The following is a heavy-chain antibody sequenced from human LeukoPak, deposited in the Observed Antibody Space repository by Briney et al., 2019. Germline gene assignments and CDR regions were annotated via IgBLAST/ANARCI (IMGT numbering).Heavy chain of an antibody. CDR3: ARVGFYAFDI. CDR2: IYSDGST. V-gene: IGHV3-53*01. D-gene: IGHD1-26*01. CDR1: GFTVSSNY. J-gene: IGHJ3*02. Sequence: GGSLRLSCAASGFTVSSNYMTWVRQAPGKGLEWVSVIYSDGSTYYADSVRGRFTISRDNAKNSLYLQMNSLRAEDTAEYYCARVGFYAFDIWGQGTKVTVSS.